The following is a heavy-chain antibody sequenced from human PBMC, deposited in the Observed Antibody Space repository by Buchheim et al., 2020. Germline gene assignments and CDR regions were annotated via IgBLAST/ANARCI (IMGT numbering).Heavy chain of an antibody. CDR1: GASINSGGYY. CDR3: ARGSYQTGWRGFSYYSMDV. D-gene: IGHD6-19*01. V-gene: IGHV4-39*07. CDR2: IYSGGST. J-gene: IGHJ6*02. Sequence: HLQGSGPGLVRPSETLSLTCTVSGASINSGGYYWDWVRQPPGKGLEWVGHIYSGGSTYFNPSLKSRVTLSFDASNNQLSLMLTSVTAADTGTYYCARGSYQTGWRGFSYYSMDVWGQGT.